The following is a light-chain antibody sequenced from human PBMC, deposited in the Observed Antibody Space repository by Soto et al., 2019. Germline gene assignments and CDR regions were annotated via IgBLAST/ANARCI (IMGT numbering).Light chain of an antibody. J-gene: IGKJ5*01. CDR1: QSVNSNY. Sequence: EIVLTQSPGTLSLSPGERATLSCRASQSVNSNYLAWYQHQPGQAPRLLIFGASYRATGIPDRFSGSGSGTDFTLTISRLEPEDFAVYYCQQYGSSPITFGQGTRLEIK. CDR3: QQYGSSPIT. CDR2: GAS. V-gene: IGKV3-20*01.